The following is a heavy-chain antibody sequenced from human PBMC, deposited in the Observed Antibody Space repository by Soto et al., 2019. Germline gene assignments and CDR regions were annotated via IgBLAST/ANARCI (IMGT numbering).Heavy chain of an antibody. CDR3: AREGPLWFGRFNWFDP. V-gene: IGHV3-7*01. CDR2: IKQDGSEK. CDR1: GFTFSSYW. Sequence: PGGSLRLSCAASGFTFSSYWMSWVRQAPGKGLEWVANIKQDGSEKYYVDSVKGRFTISRDNAKNSLYLQMNSLRAEDTAVYYCAREGPLWFGRFNWFDPWGQGTLVTVSS. J-gene: IGHJ5*02. D-gene: IGHD3-10*01.